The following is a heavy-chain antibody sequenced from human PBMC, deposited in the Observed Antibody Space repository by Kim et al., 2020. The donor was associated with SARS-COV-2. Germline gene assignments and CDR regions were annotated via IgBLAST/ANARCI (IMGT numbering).Heavy chain of an antibody. D-gene: IGHD3-3*01. CDR3: ARHGWAVDGFWSGHRFYHFDY. J-gene: IGHJ4*02. V-gene: IGHV4-39*01. Sequence: SETLSLTCTASGGSISSSSYYWGWIRQPPGKGLEWIGSIYYSGSTYYNPSLKSRVTISVDTSKNQFSLKLSSVTAADTAVYYCARHGWAVDGFWSGHRFYHFDYWGQGTLVTVSS. CDR1: GGSISSSSYY. CDR2: IYYSGST.